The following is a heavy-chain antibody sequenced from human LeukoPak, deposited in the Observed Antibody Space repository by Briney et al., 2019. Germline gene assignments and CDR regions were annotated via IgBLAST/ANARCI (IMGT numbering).Heavy chain of an antibody. CDR3: ARTQNCDY. V-gene: IGHV3-48*03. J-gene: IGHJ4*02. Sequence: GGSLRLSCAASGFTFSSYEMNWVRQAPGKGLEWVSYISGSGSTRYYADSVKGRFTVSRDNAKNSLDLQMNSLRAEDTAVYYCARTQNCDYWGQGTLVTVSS. CDR2: ISGSGSTR. CDR1: GFTFSSYE.